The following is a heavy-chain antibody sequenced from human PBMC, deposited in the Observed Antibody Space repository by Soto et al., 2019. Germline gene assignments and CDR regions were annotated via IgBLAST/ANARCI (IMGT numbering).Heavy chain of an antibody. CDR2: INTDNGNT. CDR1: GYTFTTYA. J-gene: IGHJ4*02. V-gene: IGHV1-3*04. D-gene: IGHD3-16*01. Sequence: QVQVVQSGAEVKKPGASVTVSCKASGYTFTTYAIHWVRQAPGQSLERMGWINTDNGNTYYSQKMQARVTITRDTSASTAYMELSRLRSEDTAVYYCARSRVRGGYYFDYWCQGALVTVSS. CDR3: ARSRVRGGYYFDY.